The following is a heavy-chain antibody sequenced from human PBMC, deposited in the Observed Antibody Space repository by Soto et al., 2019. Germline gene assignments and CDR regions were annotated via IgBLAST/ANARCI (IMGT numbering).Heavy chain of an antibody. V-gene: IGHV1-18*01. CDR1: GYTFTSYG. D-gene: IGHD6-19*01. Sequence: QVQLVQSGAEVKKPGASVKVSCKASGYTFTSYGISWVRQAPGQGLEWMGWISAYNGNTNYAQKLQGRVTMTTDTSTSTTDKERRSLRADDTAVYYCARDHSRSGWYKNYYYYGMDVWGQETTVTVSS. CDR3: ARDHSRSGWYKNYYYYGMDV. CDR2: ISAYNGNT. J-gene: IGHJ6*02.